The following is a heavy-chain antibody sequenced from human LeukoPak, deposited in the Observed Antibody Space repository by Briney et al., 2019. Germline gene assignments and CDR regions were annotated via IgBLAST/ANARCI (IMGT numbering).Heavy chain of an antibody. Sequence: SGTLTLTCTAPGCSFSSYSWSWIRQPPGKGLEWSGYNYYRGNTNYNPSLQCQITISEDTAKCKFSLKLSSVSAADTSEYYCARQVDFWGQGTLATVSS. CDR2: NYYRGNT. J-gene: IGHJ4*02. CDR1: GCSFSSYS. V-gene: IGHV4-59*08. CDR3: ARQVDF.